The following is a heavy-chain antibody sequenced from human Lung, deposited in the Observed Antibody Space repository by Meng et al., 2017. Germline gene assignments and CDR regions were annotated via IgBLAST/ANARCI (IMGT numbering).Heavy chain of an antibody. CDR3: ARSKSIAAAGGY. J-gene: IGHJ4*02. D-gene: IGHD6-13*01. Sequence: QVQLVQSGAEGKKSGASVKDCCKASGYTFTNYAMHWVRQAPGQRLEWMGWINAGNGNTKYSQKFQGRVTITRDTSASTAYMELSSLRSEDTAVYYCARSKSIAAAGGYWGQGTLVTVSS. CDR2: INAGNGNT. CDR1: GYTFTNYA. V-gene: IGHV1-3*01.